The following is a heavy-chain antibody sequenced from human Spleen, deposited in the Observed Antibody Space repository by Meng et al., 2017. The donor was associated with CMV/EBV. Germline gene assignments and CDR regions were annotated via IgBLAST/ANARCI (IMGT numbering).Heavy chain of an antibody. CDR2: INTANGGA. V-gene: IGHV1-2*02. CDR3: ARIQWLDNWFDP. J-gene: IGHJ5*02. D-gene: IGHD6-19*01. CDR1: GYTFTGYS. Sequence: QVQLVQSGAEVKKPGAAVKVSCKASGYTFTGYSLHWVRQAPGQGLEWMGWINTANGGANYAHKFQGRVNMTRDTSISTAYMELRRLRFDDTAVYYCARIQWLDNWFDPWGQGTLVTVSS.